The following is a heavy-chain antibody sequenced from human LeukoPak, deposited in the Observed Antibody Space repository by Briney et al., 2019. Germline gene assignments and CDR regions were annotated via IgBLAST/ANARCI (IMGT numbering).Heavy chain of an antibody. Sequence: SQTLSLTCTVSGASTSSDGFYWSWRRQLPGKGLEGIGYIYYTGFTYCKPSLKSRVTMSVDTSQNQLSLRMSSMTAADTAVYYCARAGLGIENYYYYMDVWGKGTTVTVSS. V-gene: IGHV4-31*03. D-gene: IGHD1-14*01. CDR3: ARAGLGIENYYYYMDV. J-gene: IGHJ6*03. CDR2: IYYTGFT. CDR1: GASTSSDGFY.